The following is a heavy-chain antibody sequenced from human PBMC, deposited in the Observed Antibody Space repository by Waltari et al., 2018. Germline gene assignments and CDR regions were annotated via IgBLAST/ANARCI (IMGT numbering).Heavy chain of an antibody. CDR1: GFLFSSYW. CDR3: AREENYDYAMDV. V-gene: IGHV3-74*01. J-gene: IGHJ6*02. Sequence: EVQLVESGGGSVQTGGSLRLSCAASGFLFSSYWMHWVRQGPGEGLVCVSRINGDGSSTTYADSVQGRFTTTRDNAKNTLYLEMNSLRTEDTGVYYCAREENYDYAMDVWGQGTTVTVSS. CDR2: INGDGSST.